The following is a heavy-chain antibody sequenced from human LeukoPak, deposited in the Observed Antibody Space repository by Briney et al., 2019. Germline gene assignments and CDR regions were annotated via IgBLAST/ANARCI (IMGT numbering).Heavy chain of an antibody. CDR3: ARQDSSSWYYFDY. CDR2: IYYSGST. V-gene: IGHV4-31*03. J-gene: IGHJ4*02. CDR1: VGSISSGGYY. Sequence: SQTLSLTCTVSVGSISSGGYYWSWIRQHPGKGLEWIGYIYYSGSTYYNPSLKSRVTISVDTSKNQFSLKLSSVTAADTAVYYCARQDSSSWYYFDYWGQGTLVTVSS. D-gene: IGHD6-13*01.